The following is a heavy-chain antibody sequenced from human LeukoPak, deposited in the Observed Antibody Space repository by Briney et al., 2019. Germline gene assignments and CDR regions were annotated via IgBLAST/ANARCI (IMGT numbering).Heavy chain of an antibody. D-gene: IGHD1-26*01. V-gene: IGHV3-30*04. J-gene: IGHJ6*04. CDR1: GFTFSGYA. CDR3: AREIRLGPYYYYGMDV. Sequence: GRSLRLSCAASGFTFSGYAMHWVRQAPGKGLEGVAVISYDGSNKYYADSVKGRFTISRDNSKNTLYLQMNSLRAEDTAVYYCAREIRLGPYYYYGMDVWGKGTTVTVSS. CDR2: ISYDGSNK.